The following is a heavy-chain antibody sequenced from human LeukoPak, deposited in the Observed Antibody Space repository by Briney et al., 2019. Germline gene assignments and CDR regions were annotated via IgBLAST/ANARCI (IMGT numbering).Heavy chain of an antibody. D-gene: IGHD3-22*01. Sequence: GGSLRLSCAASGFTFSSYAMSWVRQAPGKGLEWVSAISGSGGSTYYADSVKGRFTISRDNSKNTLYLQMNSLKTEDTAVYYCTTESYYYDSSGPRAFDIWGQGTMVTVSS. CDR3: TTESYYYDSSGPRAFDI. J-gene: IGHJ3*02. V-gene: IGHV3-23*01. CDR2: ISGSGGST. CDR1: GFTFSSYA.